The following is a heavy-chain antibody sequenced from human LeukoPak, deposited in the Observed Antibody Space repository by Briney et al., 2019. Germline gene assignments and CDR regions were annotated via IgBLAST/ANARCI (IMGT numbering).Heavy chain of an antibody. CDR1: GYTFASYG. Sequence: ASVKVSCKSSGYTFASYGFTWVRQAPGQGLEWMGWISAYNGNTNYAQKLQGRVTMTTDTSTSTAYMELRSLRSDDTAVYYCARDRATSVYYYGMDIWGQGTTVTVSS. CDR2: ISAYNGNT. CDR3: ARDRATSVYYYGMDI. D-gene: IGHD1-26*01. V-gene: IGHV1-18*01. J-gene: IGHJ6*02.